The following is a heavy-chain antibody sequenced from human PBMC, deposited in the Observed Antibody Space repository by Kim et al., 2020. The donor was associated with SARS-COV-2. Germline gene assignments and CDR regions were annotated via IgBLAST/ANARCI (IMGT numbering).Heavy chain of an antibody. D-gene: IGHD3-16*01. CDR1: GFTFSSYW. CDR3: ASLSTGYVWDKFDY. Sequence: GGSLRLSCVASGFTFSSYWMHWVRQAPGKGLVWVSRVNSDGSSTSYADSVKCRFTISRDNARNTLYQQMNSLRAEDTAVYYSASLSTGYVWDKFDYWGQGTLVTVSS. V-gene: IGHV3-74*01. J-gene: IGHJ4*02. CDR2: VNSDGSST.